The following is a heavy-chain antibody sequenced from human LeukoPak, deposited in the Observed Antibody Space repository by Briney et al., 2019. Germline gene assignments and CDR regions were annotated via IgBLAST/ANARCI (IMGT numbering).Heavy chain of an antibody. CDR3: ARTGRQYDFWSGSLNFDI. J-gene: IGHJ3*02. Sequence: PSETLSLTCTVSGYSISSGYYWGWLRQPPGKGLELIGSIYHSGSTYYNPSLKSRVTISVDTSKNQFSLKLSSVTAADTAVYYCARTGRQYDFWSGSLNFDIWGQGTMVTVSS. V-gene: IGHV4-38-2*02. CDR1: GYSISSGYY. D-gene: IGHD3-3*01. CDR2: IYHSGST.